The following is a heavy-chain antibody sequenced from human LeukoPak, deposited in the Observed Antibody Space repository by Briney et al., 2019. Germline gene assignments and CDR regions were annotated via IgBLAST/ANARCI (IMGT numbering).Heavy chain of an antibody. J-gene: IGHJ4*02. V-gene: IGHV5-51*01. D-gene: IGHD6-6*01. CDR1: GYTFTNYW. CDR3: AKRSSSRHIDN. CDR2: VYPGNSDT. Sequence: GESLKISCKGSGYTFTNYWIGWVRQVPGKGLELMGIVYPGNSDTRYSPSFQGQVTISADKSISTAYLQWNTLKASDTAMYYCAKRSSSRHIDNWGQGTLVTVSS.